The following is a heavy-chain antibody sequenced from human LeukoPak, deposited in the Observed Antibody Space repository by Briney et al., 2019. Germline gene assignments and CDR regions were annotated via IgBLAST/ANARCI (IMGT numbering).Heavy chain of an antibody. D-gene: IGHD3-22*01. Sequence: GGSLRLSCAASGFTFSSYWMSWVRQAPGKGLEWVANIKQDGSEKYYVDSVKGRFTISRDNAKNSLYLQMNSLRAEDTAVYYCAREGSDDSSGYLDYWGQGTLVTVSS. CDR1: GFTFSSYW. CDR2: IKQDGSEK. V-gene: IGHV3-7*01. J-gene: IGHJ4*02. CDR3: AREGSDDSSGYLDY.